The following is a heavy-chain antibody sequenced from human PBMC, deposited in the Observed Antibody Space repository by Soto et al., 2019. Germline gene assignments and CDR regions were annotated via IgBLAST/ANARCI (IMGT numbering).Heavy chain of an antibody. Sequence: ETLSLTCTVSGGSISSYYWSWIRQPPGKGLEWIGYIYYSGSTNYNPSLKSRVTISVDTSKNQFSLKLSSVTAADTAVYYCARARLSRSWWFDPWGQGTLVTVSS. CDR3: ARARLSRSWWFDP. CDR2: IYYSGST. J-gene: IGHJ5*02. CDR1: GGSISSYY. V-gene: IGHV4-59*01. D-gene: IGHD3-10*01.